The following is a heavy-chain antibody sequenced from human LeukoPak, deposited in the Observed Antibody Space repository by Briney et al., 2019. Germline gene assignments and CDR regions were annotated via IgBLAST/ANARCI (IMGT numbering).Heavy chain of an antibody. CDR3: ANTGYSSSWYYY. CDR2: IRYDGSNK. V-gene: IGHV3-30*02. D-gene: IGHD6-13*01. CDR1: GFTFSSYG. J-gene: IGHJ4*02. Sequence: GGSLRLSCAASGFTFSSYGMHWVRQAPGKGLEWVAFIRYDGSNKYYADSVKGRFTISRDNSKNTLYRQMNSLRAEDTAVYYCANTGYSSSWYYYWGQGTLVTVSS.